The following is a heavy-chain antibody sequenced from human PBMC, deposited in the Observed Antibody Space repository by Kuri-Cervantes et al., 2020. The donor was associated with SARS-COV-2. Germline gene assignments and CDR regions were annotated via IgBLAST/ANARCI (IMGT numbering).Heavy chain of an antibody. CDR2: TIPIFGTA. J-gene: IGHJ1*01. V-gene: IGHV1-69*05. CDR1: GGTFSSYA. D-gene: IGHD2-2*02. Sequence: SVKVSCKASGGTFSSYAISWVRQAPGQGLEWMGGTIPIFGTANYAQKLQGRVTMTTDTSTSTAYMELRSLRSDDTAVYYCARVRTYCSSTSCYTGYFQHWGQGTLVTVSS. CDR3: ARVRTYCSSTSCYTGYFQH.